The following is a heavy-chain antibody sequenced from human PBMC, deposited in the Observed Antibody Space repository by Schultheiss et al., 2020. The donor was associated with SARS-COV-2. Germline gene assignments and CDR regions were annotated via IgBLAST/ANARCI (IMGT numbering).Heavy chain of an antibody. V-gene: IGHV1-2*02. CDR1: GYTFTGYY. CDR2: INPNSGGT. D-gene: IGHD3-3*01. J-gene: IGHJ6*03. CDR3: ARKYYDFWSGNYYYYMDV. Sequence: ASVKVSCKASGYTFTGYYMHWVRQAPGQGLEWMGWINPNSGGTNYAQKFQGRVTMTRNTSISTAYMELSSLRSEDTAVYYCARKYYDFWSGNYYYYMDVWGKGTTVTVSS.